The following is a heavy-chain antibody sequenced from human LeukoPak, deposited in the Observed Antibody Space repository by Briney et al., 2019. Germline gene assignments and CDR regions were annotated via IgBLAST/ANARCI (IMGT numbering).Heavy chain of an antibody. D-gene: IGHD3-22*01. CDR3: ARVDYDSSGYYVWFDP. CDR1: GYSISSGYY. Sequence: PSETLSLTCTVSGYSISSGYYWGWIRQPPGKGLEGIGSIYHSGSTYYNPSLKSRVTISVDTSKNQFSLKLSSVTAADTAVYYCARVDYDSSGYYVWFDPWGQGTLVTVSS. V-gene: IGHV4-38-2*02. J-gene: IGHJ5*02. CDR2: IYHSGST.